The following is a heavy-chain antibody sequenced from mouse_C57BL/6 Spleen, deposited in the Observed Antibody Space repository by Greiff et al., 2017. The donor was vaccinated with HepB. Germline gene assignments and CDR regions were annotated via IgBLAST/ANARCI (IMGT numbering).Heavy chain of an antibody. CDR2: ISDGGSYT. V-gene: IGHV5-4*03. Sequence: EVKLMESGGGLVKPGGSLKLSCAASGFTFSSYAMSWVRQTPEKRLEWVATISDGGSYTYYPDNVKGRFTISRDNAKNNLYLQMSHLKSEDTAMYYCASSYYGSSHWYFDVWGTGTTVTVSS. J-gene: IGHJ1*03. D-gene: IGHD1-1*01. CDR1: GFTFSSYA. CDR3: ASSYYGSSHWYFDV.